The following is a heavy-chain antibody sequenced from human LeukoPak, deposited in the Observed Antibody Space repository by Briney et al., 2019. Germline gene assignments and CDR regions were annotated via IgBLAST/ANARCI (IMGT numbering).Heavy chain of an antibody. CDR1: GFTFSSYW. CDR3: AREQVQLWSRPFDY. V-gene: IGHV3-7*03. D-gene: IGHD5-18*01. Sequence: PGGSLRLSCAASGFTFSSYWMSWVRQAPGKGLEWVANIKQDGGEKYYVDSVKGRFTISRDNAKNSLYLQMNSLRAEDMAVYYCAREQVQLWSRPFDYWGQGTLVTVSS. CDR2: IKQDGGEK. J-gene: IGHJ4*02.